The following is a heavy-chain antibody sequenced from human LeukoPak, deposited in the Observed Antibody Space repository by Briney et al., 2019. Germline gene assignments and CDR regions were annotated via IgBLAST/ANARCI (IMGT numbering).Heavy chain of an antibody. CDR1: GFTFSSYG. J-gene: IGHJ4*02. Sequence: GGSLRLSCAASGFTFSSYGMHWVRQAPGKGLEWVAVIWYDGSNEYYADSVKGRFTISRDNSKNTLYLQINSLRAEDTAMYSCATLLLGVGGDYWGQGTLVTVSS. CDR2: IWYDGSNE. CDR3: ATLLLGVGGDY. V-gene: IGHV3-30*02. D-gene: IGHD3-16*01.